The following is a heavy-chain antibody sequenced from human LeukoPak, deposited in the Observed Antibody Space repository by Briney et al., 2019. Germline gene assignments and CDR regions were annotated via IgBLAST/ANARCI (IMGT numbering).Heavy chain of an antibody. CDR1: GFTFSSYA. D-gene: IGHD4-23*01. Sequence: GGSLRLSCAASGFTFSSYAMHWVRQAPGKGLEWVAVISYDGGNKYYADSVKGRFTISRDNSKNTLYLQMNSLRAEDTAVYYCARDGDYGGHVDYWGQGTLVTVSS. V-gene: IGHV3-30-3*01. CDR2: ISYDGGNK. J-gene: IGHJ4*02. CDR3: ARDGDYGGHVDY.